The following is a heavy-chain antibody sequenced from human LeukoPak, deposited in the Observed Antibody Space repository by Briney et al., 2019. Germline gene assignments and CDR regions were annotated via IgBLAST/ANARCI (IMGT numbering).Heavy chain of an antibody. CDR3: ARLRYYYDRTFDY. CDR2: IYYTGST. J-gene: IGHJ4*02. V-gene: IGHV4-39*01. CDR1: GGSISSSSYY. Sequence: SETLSLTCTVSGGSISSSSYYWGWIRQPPGKGLEWIGSIYYTGSTYYNPPLKSRVTISVDTSKNQFSLKLSSVTAADTAVYYCARLRYYYDRTFDYWGQGTLVTVSS. D-gene: IGHD3-22*01.